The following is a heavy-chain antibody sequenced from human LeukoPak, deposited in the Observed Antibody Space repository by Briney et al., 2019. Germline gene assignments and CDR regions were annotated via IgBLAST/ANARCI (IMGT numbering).Heavy chain of an antibody. J-gene: IGHJ4*02. Sequence: GGSLRLSCAASGFTFSSYSMNWVRQAPGKGLERVSSISSSSSYIYYADSVKGRFTISRDNAKNLLYLQMNSLRAEDTAVYYCARDPRDYGGNSGFDYWGQGTLVTVSS. CDR3: ARDPRDYGGNSGFDY. CDR1: GFTFSSYS. V-gene: IGHV3-21*01. D-gene: IGHD4-23*01. CDR2: ISSSSSYI.